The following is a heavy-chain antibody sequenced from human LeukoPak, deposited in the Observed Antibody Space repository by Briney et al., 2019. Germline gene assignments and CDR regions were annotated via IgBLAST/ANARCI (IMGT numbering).Heavy chain of an antibody. CDR1: GGSISSGDYY. J-gene: IGHJ4*02. CDR2: IYYSGST. D-gene: IGHD6-19*01. V-gene: IGHV4-30-4*08. CDR3: ARQSIAVAGVDY. Sequence: SETLSLTCTVSGGSISSGDYYWSWIRQPPGKGLEWIGYIYYSGSTYYNPSLKSRVTISVDTSKNQFSPKLSSVTAADTAVYYCARQSIAVAGVDYWGQGTLVTVSS.